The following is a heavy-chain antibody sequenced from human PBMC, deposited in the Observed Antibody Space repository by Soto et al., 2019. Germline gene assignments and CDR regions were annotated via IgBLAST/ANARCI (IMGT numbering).Heavy chain of an antibody. CDR1: GFTFSSYW. J-gene: IGHJ4*02. Sequence: PGGSLRLSCAASGFTFSSYWMHWVRQAPGKGLVWVSRINSDGSSTSYADSVKGRFTISRDNAKNTLYLQMNSLRAEGTAVYYCARDLNDFWSGYLFDYWGQGTLVTVSS. CDR2: INSDGSST. CDR3: ARDLNDFWSGYLFDY. D-gene: IGHD3-3*01. V-gene: IGHV3-74*01.